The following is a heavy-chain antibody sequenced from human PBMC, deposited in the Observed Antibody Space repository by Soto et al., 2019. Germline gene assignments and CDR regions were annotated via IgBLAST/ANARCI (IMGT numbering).Heavy chain of an antibody. Sequence: SETLSLTCAVYGGSFSGYYWSWIRQPPGKGLEWIGEINHSGSTNYNPSLKSRVTISVDTSKNQFSLKLSSVTAADTAVYYCARFNSGSYRLYYFDYWGQGTLVTVSS. CDR3: ARFNSGSYRLYYFDY. CDR1: GGSFSGYY. D-gene: IGHD1-26*01. J-gene: IGHJ4*02. V-gene: IGHV4-34*01. CDR2: INHSGST.